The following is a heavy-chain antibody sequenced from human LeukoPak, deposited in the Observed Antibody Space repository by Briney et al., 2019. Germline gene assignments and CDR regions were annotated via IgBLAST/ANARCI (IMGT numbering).Heavy chain of an antibody. CDR1: GFTFTDYF. D-gene: IGHD3-22*01. V-gene: IGHV3-7*01. CDR2: IKHNGGEK. J-gene: IGHJ4*02. Sequence: GGSLRLSCVASGFTFTDYFMSWVRQAPGKGLEWVASIKHNGGEKYYVDSVKGRFTISRDNAKNSLYLEMSSLRVEDTAVYYCARDSDGSGRYYMDYFDYWGQGTLVTVSS. CDR3: ARDSDGSGRYYMDYFDY.